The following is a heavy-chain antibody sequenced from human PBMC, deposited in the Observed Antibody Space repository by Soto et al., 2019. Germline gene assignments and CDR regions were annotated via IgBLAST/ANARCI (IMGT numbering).Heavy chain of an antibody. Sequence: SETLSLTCTVSGASLRSGSYYWSWIRQPPGKGLEWIGYISHSGRTNYDPSLKSRLTMSVDTSQNQFSLQLNSVTAADTAVYYCSYGSYFDYWGQGTLVTVSS. CDR2: ISHSGRT. CDR1: GASLRSGSYY. D-gene: IGHD3-10*01. J-gene: IGHJ4*02. CDR3: SYGSYFDY. V-gene: IGHV4-61*01.